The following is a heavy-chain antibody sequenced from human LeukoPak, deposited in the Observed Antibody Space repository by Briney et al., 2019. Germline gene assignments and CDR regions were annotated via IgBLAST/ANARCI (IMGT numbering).Heavy chain of an antibody. D-gene: IGHD1-26*01. J-gene: IGHJ4*02. Sequence: GESLTLSCAASGFTFSSYAMSWVRQAPGKGLEWVSAISGSGGSTYYADSVKGRFTIYRDNSKHTLDLQMNRLRDEDTAVYVCARRLVGATTNPFDYWGQGTLVTVSS. CDR2: ISGSGGST. V-gene: IGHV3-23*01. CDR3: ARRLVGATTNPFDY. CDR1: GFTFSSYA.